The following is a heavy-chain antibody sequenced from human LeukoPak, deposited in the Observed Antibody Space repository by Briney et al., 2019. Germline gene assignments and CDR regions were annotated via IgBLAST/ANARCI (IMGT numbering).Heavy chain of an antibody. J-gene: IGHJ4*02. CDR3: ARALLGGELDY. CDR1: GFSFSNYW. V-gene: IGHV3-23*01. D-gene: IGHD3-16*01. CDR2: TSAGGST. Sequence: PGGSLRLSCAASGFSFSNYWMSWVRQAPGRGLEWVSGTSAGGSTHYADSVKGRFTISRDNAKNTLYLQMNSLRAEDTAVYYCARALLGGELDYWGQGTLVTVSS.